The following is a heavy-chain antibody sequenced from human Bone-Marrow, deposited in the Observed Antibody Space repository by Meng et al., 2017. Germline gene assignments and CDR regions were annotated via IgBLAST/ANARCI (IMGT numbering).Heavy chain of an antibody. CDR2: IYHSGTT. D-gene: IGHD6-13*01. V-gene: IGHV4-4*03. J-gene: IGHJ4*02. CDR1: VGSISSSHW. CDR3: ARENQGGIVEGGPTYYFDY. Sequence: QRQASGPGLVKPPGTLSLTCSVSVGSISSSHWWTWVRQSPGRGLEWIGEIYHSGTTNYNPSLKSRVTISVDKSRNLFSLNLSSVTAADTAMYYCARENQGGIVEGGPTYYFDYWGQGALVTVSS.